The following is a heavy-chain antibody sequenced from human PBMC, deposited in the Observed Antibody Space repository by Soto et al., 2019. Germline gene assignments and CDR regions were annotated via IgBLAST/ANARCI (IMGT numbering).Heavy chain of an antibody. CDR2: IWYDGSNK. Sequence: GGSLRLSCAASGFTFSSYGMHWVRQAPGKGLEWVAVIWYDGSNKYYADSVKGRFTISRDNSKNTLYLQMNSLRAEDTAVYYCARDGGPTSVYYDSSGYSADWGQGTLVTVSS. D-gene: IGHD3-22*01. CDR1: GFTFSSYG. J-gene: IGHJ4*02. V-gene: IGHV3-33*01. CDR3: ARDGGPTSVYYDSSGYSAD.